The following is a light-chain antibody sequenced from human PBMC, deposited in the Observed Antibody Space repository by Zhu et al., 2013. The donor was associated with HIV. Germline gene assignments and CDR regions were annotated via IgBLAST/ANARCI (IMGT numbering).Light chain of an antibody. CDR3: QQRSNWPLYT. CDR1: QSVSSY. CDR2: DAS. J-gene: IGKJ2*01. Sequence: EIVLTQSPATLSVSPGERATLSCRASQSVSSYLAWYQQQPGQAPRLLIYDASTRATGIPARFSGSGSGTDFTLTISSLEPEDFAVYYCQQRSNWPLYTFGQGTKLEIK. V-gene: IGKV3-11*01.